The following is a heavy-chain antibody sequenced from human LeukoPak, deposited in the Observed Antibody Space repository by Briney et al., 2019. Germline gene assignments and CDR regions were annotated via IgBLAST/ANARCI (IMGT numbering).Heavy chain of an antibody. CDR2: ISGSGGST. Sequence: GGSLRLSCAASGFTFSSYAMSWVRQAPGKGLEWVSAISGSGGSTYYADSVKGRFTISRDNSKNTLYLQMNSLRAEDTAVYYCVTSRYRDYYYYYMDVWGKGTTVTVSS. D-gene: IGHD1-26*01. J-gene: IGHJ6*03. V-gene: IGHV3-23*01. CDR3: VTSRYRDYYYYYMDV. CDR1: GFTFSSYA.